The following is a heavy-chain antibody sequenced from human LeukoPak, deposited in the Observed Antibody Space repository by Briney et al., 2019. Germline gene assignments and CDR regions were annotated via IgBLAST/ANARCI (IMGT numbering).Heavy chain of an antibody. D-gene: IGHD3-10*01. CDR2: ISGSGGST. J-gene: IGHJ6*03. CDR3: AKDRGGRRYYYYYYMDV. CDR1: GFTFSSYA. V-gene: IGHV3-23*01. Sequence: GGSLRLSCAASGFTFSSYAMSWVRQAPGKGLEWVSAISGSGGSTYYADSVKGRFTISRDNSKNTLYLQMNSLRAEDTAVYYCAKDRGGRRYYYYYYMDVWGKGTMVTVSS.